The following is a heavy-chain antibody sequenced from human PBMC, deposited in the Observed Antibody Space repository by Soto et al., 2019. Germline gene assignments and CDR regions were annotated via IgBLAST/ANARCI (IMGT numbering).Heavy chain of an antibody. CDR1: GGSISSGGYY. D-gene: IGHD3-22*01. CDR3: TRYYDSSGYVSLGYFEY. CDR2: IYYSGST. Sequence: QVQLQESGPGLVKPSQTLSLTCTVSGGSISSGGYYWSWIRQHPGKGLEWIGDIYYSGSTYYNPSLKSRVTISVDTSKNQFSLKLSSVTAADTAVYYCTRYYDSSGYVSLGYFEYWGQGTLVTVSS. V-gene: IGHV4-31*03. J-gene: IGHJ4*02.